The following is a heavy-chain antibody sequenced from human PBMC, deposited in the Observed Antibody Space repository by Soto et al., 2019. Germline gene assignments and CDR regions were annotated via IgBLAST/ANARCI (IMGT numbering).Heavy chain of an antibody. CDR1: GGSISSYY. Sequence: SETLSLTCTVSGGSISSYYWSWIRQPPGKGLDWIGYIYYSGSTNYNPSLKSRVTISVDTSKNQFSLKLSSVTAADTAVYYCARDGLWFGELYGDYYYGMDVWGQGTTVTVSS. D-gene: IGHD3-10*01. V-gene: IGHV4-59*12. J-gene: IGHJ6*02. CDR3: ARDGLWFGELYGDYYYGMDV. CDR2: IYYSGST.